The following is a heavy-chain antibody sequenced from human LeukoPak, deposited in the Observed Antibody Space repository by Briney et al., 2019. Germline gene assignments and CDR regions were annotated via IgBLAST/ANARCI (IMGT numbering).Heavy chain of an antibody. J-gene: IGHJ6*02. CDR2: ISAYNGNT. CDR3: AREVVTATPGYYYYYGMDV. V-gene: IGHV1-18*01. Sequence: GASVKVSCKASGYTFTSYGISWVRQAPGQGLEWMGWISAYNGNTNYAQKLQGRVTMTTDTSTSTAYMELRSLRSDDTAVYYCAREVVTATPGYYYYYGMDVWGQGTTVTVSS. D-gene: IGHD2-21*02. CDR1: GYTFTSYG.